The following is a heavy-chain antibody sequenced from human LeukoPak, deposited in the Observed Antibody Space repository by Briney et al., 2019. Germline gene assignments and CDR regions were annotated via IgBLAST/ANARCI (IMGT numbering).Heavy chain of an antibody. J-gene: IGHJ6*02. CDR2: IYYSGSS. D-gene: IGHD2-2*01. Sequence: PSETLSLTCTVSGVSISSSSYYWGWIRQPPGKGLEWIGSIYYSGSSHYNPSLKSRVTISVDMSKNQFSLKLSSVTAADTAVYYCARQGGPYCSSTSCNYGMDVWGQGTTVTVSS. CDR1: GVSISSSSYY. V-gene: IGHV4-39*01. CDR3: ARQGGPYCSSTSCNYGMDV.